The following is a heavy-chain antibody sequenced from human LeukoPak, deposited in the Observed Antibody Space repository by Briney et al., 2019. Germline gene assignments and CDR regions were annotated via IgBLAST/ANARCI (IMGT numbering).Heavy chain of an antibody. Sequence: SETLSLTCTVSGGSISSYYWSWIRQPPGKGLEGIGYIYYSGSTNYNPSLKSRVTISVDTSKNQFSLKLSSVTAADTAVYYCARLGCSSTSCYTDYWGQGTLVTVSS. CDR3: ARLGCSSTSCYTDY. J-gene: IGHJ4*02. CDR2: IYYSGST. CDR1: GGSISSYY. D-gene: IGHD2-2*01. V-gene: IGHV4-59*08.